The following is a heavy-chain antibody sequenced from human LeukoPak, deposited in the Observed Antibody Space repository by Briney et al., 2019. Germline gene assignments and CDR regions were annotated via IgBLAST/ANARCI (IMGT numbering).Heavy chain of an antibody. CDR2: ISWNSGSI. CDR3: AKGSYYDFWSGFVDV. D-gene: IGHD3-3*01. V-gene: IGHV3-9*01. CDR1: GFTFDDYA. J-gene: IGHJ6*04. Sequence: GGSLRLSCAASGFTFDDYAMHWVRQAPGKGLEWVSGISWNSGSIGYADSVKGRFTISRDNAKNSLYLQMNSLRAEDTALYYCAKGSYYDFWSGFVDVWGKGTTVTVSS.